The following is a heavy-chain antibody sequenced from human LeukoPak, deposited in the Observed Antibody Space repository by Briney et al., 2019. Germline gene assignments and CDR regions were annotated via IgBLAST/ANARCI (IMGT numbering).Heavy chain of an antibody. CDR3: VMGVADFDP. J-gene: IGHJ5*02. V-gene: IGHV6-1*01. CDR2: TYYRSKWYN. Sequence: SQTLSLTCAISGDSVSSNSAAWNWLRQSPSRGLEWLGRTYYRSKWYNDYAVSVKSRITINPDTSKNQFSLQLNSVTPEDTAVYYCVMGVADFDPWGQGTLVTVSS. D-gene: IGHD6-19*01. CDR1: GDSVSSNSAA.